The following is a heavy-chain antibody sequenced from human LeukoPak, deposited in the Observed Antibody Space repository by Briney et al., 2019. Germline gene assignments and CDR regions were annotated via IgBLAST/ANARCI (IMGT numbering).Heavy chain of an antibody. CDR3: AKTDVVVTTFDY. V-gene: IGHV3-23*01. Sequence: GGSLRLSCAASGFTFSSYAMSWVRPAPGKGLEWVSAISGSGGSTYYADSVKGRFTISRDNFKNTLYLQMNSLRAEDTAVYYCAKTDVVVTTFDYWGQGTLVTVSS. D-gene: IGHD2-21*02. CDR1: GFTFSSYA. J-gene: IGHJ4*02. CDR2: ISGSGGST.